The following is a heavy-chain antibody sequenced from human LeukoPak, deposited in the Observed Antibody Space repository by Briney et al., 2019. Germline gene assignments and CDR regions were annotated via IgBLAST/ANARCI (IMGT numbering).Heavy chain of an antibody. CDR3: ARTTSFTASGYDY. J-gene: IGHJ4*02. Sequence: ASVTVSCKASGYTFTNYHINWVRQATGQGLEWMGWMNPNNSDSGYVQKFQGRVTITRDTSISTSYMELRSLRSDDTAVYLCARTTSFTASGYDYWGQGTLVTVSS. D-gene: IGHD6-25*01. V-gene: IGHV1-8*03. CDR2: MNPNNSDS. CDR1: GYTFTNYH.